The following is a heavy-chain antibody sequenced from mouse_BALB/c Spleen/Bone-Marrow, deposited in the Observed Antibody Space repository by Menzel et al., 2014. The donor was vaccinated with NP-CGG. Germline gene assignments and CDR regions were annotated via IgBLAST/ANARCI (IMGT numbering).Heavy chain of an antibody. V-gene: IGHV3-1*02. Sequence: EVKLVESGPDLVKPSQSLSLTCTVTGYSTTSGYGWHWIRQFPGNKLEWMGYIHYSGNTDYNPSLKSRISITRDTSKNQFFLQLNSVTTEDTATYYCVRETKVVADFDYWGQGTTLTVSS. D-gene: IGHD1-1*01. CDR3: VRETKVVADFDY. J-gene: IGHJ2*01. CDR2: IHYSGNT. CDR1: GYSTTSGYG.